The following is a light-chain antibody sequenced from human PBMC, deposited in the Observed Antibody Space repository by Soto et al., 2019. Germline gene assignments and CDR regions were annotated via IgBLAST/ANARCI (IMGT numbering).Light chain of an antibody. CDR1: QGISSY. CDR2: AAS. V-gene: IGKV1-8*01. CDR3: HQYYSYPRIT. Sequence: AIPMTKSPSSLSASTGDRVTITCRASQGISSYLAWYQQKPGKAPKLLIYAASTLQSGVPSRFSGSGSGTDFTLTISCLQSEDFATYYCHQYYSYPRITFGQGTRLEIK. J-gene: IGKJ5*01.